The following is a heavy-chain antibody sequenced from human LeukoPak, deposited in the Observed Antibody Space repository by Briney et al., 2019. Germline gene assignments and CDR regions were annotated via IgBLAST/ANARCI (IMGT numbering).Heavy chain of an antibody. CDR2: IYPSGST. Sequence: SETLSLTCTVSGYSISSGYYWGWIRQPPGKRLEWIGSIYPSGSTFYNPSLKSRVTMSADTSRNQFSLKLSSVTAADTAVYYCARDPLTRKRGYGDYAVSDYWGQGTLVTVSS. D-gene: IGHD4-17*01. CDR3: ARDPLTRKRGYGDYAVSDY. CDR1: GYSISSGYY. J-gene: IGHJ4*02. V-gene: IGHV4-38-2*02.